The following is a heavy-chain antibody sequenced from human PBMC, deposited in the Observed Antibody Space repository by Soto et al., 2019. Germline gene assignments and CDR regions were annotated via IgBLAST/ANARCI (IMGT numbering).Heavy chain of an antibody. J-gene: IGHJ4*02. V-gene: IGHV3-15*07. CDR3: SHGYYQYFES. CDR2: IKSKTDGGTV. D-gene: IGHD5-18*01. CDR1: GVTLSNVW. Sequence: PGGSLRLSCAVSGVTLSNVWMNWVRQAPGKGPEWVGRIKSKTDGGTVEYAAPVKDRFTISRDDSENTLYLQMNSLKSEDTAVYYCSHGYYQYFESSGQGTLVTVAS.